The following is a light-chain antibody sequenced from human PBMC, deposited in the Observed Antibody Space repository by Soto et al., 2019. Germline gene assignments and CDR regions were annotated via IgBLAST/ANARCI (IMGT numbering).Light chain of an antibody. CDR3: QHYNTYPWT. Sequence: DIHMTQSPSTVSASVGDRVTITCRASQTITNWLAWYQQKPGKAPNLLIYKASNLESGVPSRFSGRSCGTEFTLTITSLQPDDSETYYCQHYNTYPWTFGQGTKVQI. V-gene: IGKV1-5*03. CDR1: QTITNW. J-gene: IGKJ1*01. CDR2: KAS.